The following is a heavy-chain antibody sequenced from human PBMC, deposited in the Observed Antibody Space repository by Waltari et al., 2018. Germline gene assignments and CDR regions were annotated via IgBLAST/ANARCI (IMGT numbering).Heavy chain of an antibody. D-gene: IGHD7-27*01. CDR3: ARENWGVWRTPPGMDV. V-gene: IGHV1-2*02. J-gene: IGHJ6*02. CDR1: GYTFTGYY. Sequence: QVQLVQAGAEVKKPGASVKVSCKASGYTFTGYYMHWVRQAPGQGLEWMGVINPNSGGTNDAQKFQGRVTMTRDTSISTAYMELSRLRSDDTAVYYCARENWGVWRTPPGMDVWGQGTTVTVSS. CDR2: INPNSGGT.